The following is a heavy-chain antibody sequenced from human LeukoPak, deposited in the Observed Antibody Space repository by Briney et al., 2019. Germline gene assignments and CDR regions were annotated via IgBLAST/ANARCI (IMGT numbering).Heavy chain of an antibody. CDR2: INPSGGST. CDR1: GYTFTSYY. D-gene: IGHD3-16*01. CDR3: AREGWGGGDRGYFDY. Sequence: GASVKVSCKASGYTFTSYYMHWVRQAPGQGLEWMGIINPSGGSTSYAQKFQGRVTMTRDTSTSTVYMELSSLRSEDTAVYYCAREGWGGGDRGYFDYWGQGTLVTVSS. V-gene: IGHV1-46*01. J-gene: IGHJ4*02.